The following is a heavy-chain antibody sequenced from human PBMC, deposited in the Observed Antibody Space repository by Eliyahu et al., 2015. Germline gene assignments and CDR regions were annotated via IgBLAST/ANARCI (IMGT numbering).Heavy chain of an antibody. CDR3: ARAPTTYSFGSGRDPFDV. CDR2: TYYRSKWYN. J-gene: IGHJ3*01. D-gene: IGHD3-10*01. CDR1: EDSVSSDSAT. Sequence: QVQLQQSGPGLVKPSQTLSLTCVISEDSVSSDSATWNWVRQSPSRGLEWLGRTYYRSKWYNDYAVSVKSRIFINADTSQNHFSLQLNSVTPEDTAVYYCARAPTTYSFGSGRDPFDVWGLGTVVTVSP. V-gene: IGHV6-1*01.